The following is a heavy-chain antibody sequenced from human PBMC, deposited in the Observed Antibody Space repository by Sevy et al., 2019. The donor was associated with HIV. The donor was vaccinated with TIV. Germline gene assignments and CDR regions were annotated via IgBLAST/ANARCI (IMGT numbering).Heavy chain of an antibody. D-gene: IGHD1-1*01. CDR1: EFNFGIYW. CDR2: IKQDGSQR. Sequence: GGSLRLSCAASEFNFGIYWMSWVRQAPGKGLEYVANIKQDGSQRYYVDSVRGRFTISRDNAENSLFLEMNSLRDEDTAVFYCASQAPFLGKWGPGTQVTVSS. V-gene: IGHV3-7*01. CDR3: ASQAPFLGK. J-gene: IGHJ4*02.